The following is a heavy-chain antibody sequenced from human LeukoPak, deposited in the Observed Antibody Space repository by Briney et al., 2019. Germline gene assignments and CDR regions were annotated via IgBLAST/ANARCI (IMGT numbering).Heavy chain of an antibody. V-gene: IGHV1-69*01. CDR3: ARLSTMIVVVMDQDY. CDR2: IIPIFGTA. J-gene: IGHJ4*02. CDR1: GGTFSSYA. Sequence: VASVKVSCKASGGTFSSYAISWVRQAPGQGLEWMGGIIPIFGTANYAQRFQGRVTITADESTSTAYMELSSLRSEDTAVYYCARLSTMIVVVMDQDYWGQGTLVTVSS. D-gene: IGHD3-22*01.